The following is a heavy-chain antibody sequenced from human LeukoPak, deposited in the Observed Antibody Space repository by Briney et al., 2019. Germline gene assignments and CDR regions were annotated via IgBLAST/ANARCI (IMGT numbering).Heavy chain of an antibody. Sequence: ASVKVSCKASGGTFSSYAISWVRQAPGQGLEWMGGIIPIFGTTNYAQKFQDGVTITADKSTSTAYMELSSLRSEDTAVYYCARVVGLTGYSSSWYSGYYYYMDVWGKGTTVTVSS. J-gene: IGHJ6*03. V-gene: IGHV1-69*06. D-gene: IGHD6-13*01. CDR1: GGTFSSYA. CDR3: ARVVGLTGYSSSWYSGYYYYMDV. CDR2: IIPIFGTT.